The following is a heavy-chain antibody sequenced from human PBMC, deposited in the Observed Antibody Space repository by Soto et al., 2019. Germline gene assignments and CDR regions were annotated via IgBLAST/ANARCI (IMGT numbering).Heavy chain of an antibody. CDR3: AKDAEWLGSLGYFQH. CDR1: GFTFSSYG. D-gene: IGHD6-19*01. CDR2: ISYDGSNK. J-gene: IGHJ1*01. Sequence: PGGSLRLSCAASGFTFSSYGMHWVRQAPGKGLEWVAVISYDGSNKYYADSVKGRFTISRDNSKNTLYLQMNSLRAEDTAVYYCAKDAEWLGSLGYFQHWGQGTLVTGSS. V-gene: IGHV3-30*18.